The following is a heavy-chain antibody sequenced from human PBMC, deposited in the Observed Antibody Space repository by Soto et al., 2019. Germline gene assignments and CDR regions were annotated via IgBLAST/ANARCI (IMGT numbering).Heavy chain of an antibody. V-gene: IGHV3-33*01. D-gene: IGHD6-13*01. Sequence: GGSLRLSCAASGFTFSSYGMHWVRQAPGKGLEWVAVIWYDGSNKYYADSVKGRFTISRDNSKNTLYLQMNSLRAEDTAVYYCARDLPPPDSSSWYDEPVAFDIWGQGTMVTVSS. CDR3: ARDLPPPDSSSWYDEPVAFDI. CDR2: IWYDGSNK. CDR1: GFTFSSYG. J-gene: IGHJ3*02.